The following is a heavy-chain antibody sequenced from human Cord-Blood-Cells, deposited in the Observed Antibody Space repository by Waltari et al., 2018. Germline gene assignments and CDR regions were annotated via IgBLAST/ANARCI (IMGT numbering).Heavy chain of an antibody. CDR1: GLSLSTSGVG. CDR3: AHRPGGDYFYYFDY. Sequence: QITLKESGPTLVKPTQTLTLTCTFSGLSLSTSGVGVGWIRKPPGKALEWLALSYWNDDKRYSPSLKSRLTITKDTYKNQVVLTMTNMDPVDTATYYCAHRPGGDYFYYFDYWGQGTLVTVSS. CDR2: SYWNDDK. V-gene: IGHV2-5*01. D-gene: IGHD4-17*01. J-gene: IGHJ4*02.